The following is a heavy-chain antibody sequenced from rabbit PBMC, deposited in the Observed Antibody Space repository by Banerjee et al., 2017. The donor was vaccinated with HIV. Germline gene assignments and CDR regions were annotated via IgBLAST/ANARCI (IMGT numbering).Heavy chain of an antibody. V-gene: IGHV1S45*01. CDR3: ARDLAGVIGWNFNF. CDR1: GFSFSSGYD. J-gene: IGHJ4*01. D-gene: IGHD4-1*01. Sequence: QEQLVESGGGLVTLGGSLTLTCKASGFSFSSGYDMCWVRQAPGKGLEWIGCIYAGSTGTTYYANWAKGRFTISKTSSTTVTLQMTSLTAADTATYFCARDLAGVIGWNFNFWGPGTLVTVS. CDR2: IYAGSTGTT.